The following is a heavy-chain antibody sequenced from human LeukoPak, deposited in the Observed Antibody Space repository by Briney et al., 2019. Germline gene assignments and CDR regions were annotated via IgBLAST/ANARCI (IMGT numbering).Heavy chain of an antibody. V-gene: IGHV3-7*01. D-gene: IGHD3-10*01. Sequence: PGGSLRLSCVASGFPFSSYWMTWVRQAPGKGLEWVANIKQDGSKKSYVDSVKGRFTISRDNSKNTLYLQMSSLRAEDTAVYYCARAHYYGSGSYYQYFQHWGQGTLVTVSS. J-gene: IGHJ1*01. CDR3: ARAHYYGSGSYYQYFQH. CDR1: GFPFSSYW. CDR2: IKQDGSKK.